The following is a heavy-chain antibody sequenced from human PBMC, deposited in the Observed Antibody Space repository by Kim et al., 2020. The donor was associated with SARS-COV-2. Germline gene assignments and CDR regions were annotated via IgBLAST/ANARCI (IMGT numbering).Heavy chain of an antibody. CDR3: AKNVGGRGYYNPFDY. D-gene: IGHD3-9*01. CDR1: GFTFDDYA. J-gene: IGHJ4*02. V-gene: IGHV3-9*01. CDR2: ISWNSGSI. Sequence: GGSLRLSCAASGFTFDDYAMHWVRQAPGKGLEWVSGISWNSGSIDYADSVKGRFTISRDNAKNSLYLQMNSLGAEDTALYYCAKNVGGRGYYNPFDYWGQGTLVTVSS.